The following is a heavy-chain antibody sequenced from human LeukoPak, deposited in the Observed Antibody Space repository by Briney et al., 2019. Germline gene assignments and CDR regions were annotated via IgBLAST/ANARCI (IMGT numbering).Heavy chain of an antibody. CDR3: ARQDSSSSSDY. J-gene: IGHJ4*02. Sequence: PSETLSLTCTVSGGSISSSSYYWGWIRQPPGKGLEWIGSIYYSGSTYYNPSLKSRVTISVDTSKNQFSLKLSSVTAADTAVYYCARQDSSSSSDYWGQGSLVTVSS. V-gene: IGHV4-39*01. CDR1: GGSISSSSYY. D-gene: IGHD6-6*01. CDR2: IYYSGST.